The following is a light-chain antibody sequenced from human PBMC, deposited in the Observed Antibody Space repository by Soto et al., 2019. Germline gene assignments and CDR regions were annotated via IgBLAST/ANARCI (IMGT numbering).Light chain of an antibody. J-gene: IGLJ2*01. CDR1: NSNIGAGYD. Sequence: QLVLTQPPSVSGAPGQRVTISCTGSNSNIGAGYDVHWYQQFPGTAPKLLIYGNINRPSGVPDRFSGSKSGPSASLAITGLQAEDEADYYCQSYDSGLFGLIFGEGTKLTVL. CDR2: GNI. CDR3: QSYDSGLFGLI. V-gene: IGLV1-40*01.